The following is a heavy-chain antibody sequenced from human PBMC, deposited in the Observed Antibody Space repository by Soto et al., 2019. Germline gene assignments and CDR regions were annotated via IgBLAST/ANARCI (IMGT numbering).Heavy chain of an antibody. CDR1: GFTFSSYA. V-gene: IGHV3-23*01. J-gene: IGHJ4*02. CDR2: ISGSGGST. D-gene: IGHD2-2*01. Sequence: GGSLRLSCAASGFTFSSYAMSWVRQAPGKGLEWVSAISGSGGSTYYADSVKGRFTISRDNSKNTLYLQMNSLRAEDTAVYYCAKIGIRYCSSTSCYREYYFDYWGQGPLVTVSS. CDR3: AKIGIRYCSSTSCYREYYFDY.